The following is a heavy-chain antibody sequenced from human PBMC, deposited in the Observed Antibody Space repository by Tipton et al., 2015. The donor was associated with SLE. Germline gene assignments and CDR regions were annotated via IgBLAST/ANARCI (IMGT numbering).Heavy chain of an antibody. CDR2: IYYTGST. V-gene: IGHV4-59*08. Sequence: TLSLTCTVSGGSLSSYYWSWIRQPPGKGLEWIGYIYYTGSTHYNPSLKSRVPISVDTSKNQFSLTLSSVTAADAAVYYCARHQGRYSGSYYGDYFDYWGQGTLVTVSS. CDR1: GGSLSSYY. D-gene: IGHD1-26*01. CDR3: ARHQGRYSGSYYGDYFDY. J-gene: IGHJ4*02.